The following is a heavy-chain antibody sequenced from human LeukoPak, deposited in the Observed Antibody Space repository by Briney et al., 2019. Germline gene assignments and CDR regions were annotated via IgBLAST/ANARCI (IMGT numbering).Heavy chain of an antibody. J-gene: IGHJ4*02. V-gene: IGHV3-23*01. Sequence: GGSLRLSCAASGFTLSSYAMSWVRQAPGKGLEWVSAISGSGGSTYYADSVKGRFTISRDNSKNTLYLRMNSLRAEDTAVYYCAKEYSSGWYTLLGYWGQGTLVTVSS. D-gene: IGHD6-19*01. CDR2: ISGSGGST. CDR1: GFTLSSYA. CDR3: AKEYSSGWYTLLGY.